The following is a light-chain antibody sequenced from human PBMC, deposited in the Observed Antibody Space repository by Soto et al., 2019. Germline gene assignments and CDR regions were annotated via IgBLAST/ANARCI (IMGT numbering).Light chain of an antibody. CDR2: KAS. Sequence: DVQVTQSPSTVSGYVGDRVTITCRASQTISSWLAWYQQKPGKAPKLLIYKASTLKSGVPSRFSGSGSGTEFTLTISSLQPDDFATYYCQHYNSYSEAFGQGTKVDIK. J-gene: IGKJ1*01. CDR1: QTISSW. V-gene: IGKV1-5*03. CDR3: QHYNSYSEA.